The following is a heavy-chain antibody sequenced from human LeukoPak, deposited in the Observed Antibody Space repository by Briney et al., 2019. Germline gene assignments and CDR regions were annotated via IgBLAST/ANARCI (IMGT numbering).Heavy chain of an antibody. J-gene: IGHJ4*02. CDR2: ISGSGGST. V-gene: IGHV3-23*01. CDR3: ARQTRYYVWGSLDC. Sequence: GGSLRLSCAASGFTFSSYAMSWVRQAPGKGLEWVSAISGSGGSTYYADSVKGRFTISRDNSKNTLYLQMSSLRAEDTAVYYCARQTRYYVWGSLDCWGQGTLVTVSS. CDR1: GFTFSSYA. D-gene: IGHD3-16*01.